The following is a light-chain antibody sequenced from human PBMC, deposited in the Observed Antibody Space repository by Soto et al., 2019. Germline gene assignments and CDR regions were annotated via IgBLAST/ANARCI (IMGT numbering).Light chain of an antibody. Sequence: ESVLTQSPGTLSLSPRERATLSCRASQSVNSEYLAWYQQKPGQAPRLLIYGASIRATGIPDRFSGSGSGTDFTLSISRLEPEDFASYYCQQYGLSPIPFGQGPRLEI. V-gene: IGKV3-20*01. CDR2: GAS. CDR1: QSVNSEY. CDR3: QQYGLSPIP. J-gene: IGKJ5*01.